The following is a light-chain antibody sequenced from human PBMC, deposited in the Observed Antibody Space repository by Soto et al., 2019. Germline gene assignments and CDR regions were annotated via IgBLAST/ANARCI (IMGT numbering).Light chain of an antibody. J-gene: IGKJ1*01. Sequence: DIQMTQSPSSLSASVVDRVTITCRASQSISRYLNWYQQKPGKVPKLLIYGASNLQSGVPSRFSGSGSGTDFTLTISGLQPEDFVVYQRKQSYDTPWTFGHGRKVDXK. CDR1: QSISRY. V-gene: IGKV1-39*01. CDR3: KQSYDTPWT. CDR2: GAS.